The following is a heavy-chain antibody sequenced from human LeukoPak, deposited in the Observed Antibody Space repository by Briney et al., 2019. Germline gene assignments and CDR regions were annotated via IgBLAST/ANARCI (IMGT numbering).Heavy chain of an antibody. Sequence: GGSLRLSCAASGFTFSNCAMSWVRQAPGKGLEWVSGVSCSGDSTYYADSVKGRFPISRDNSKNTLYLQMNSLRAEDTAVYYCAKYMSSGYWGQGTLVTVSS. CDR3: AKYMSSGY. CDR2: VSCSGDST. D-gene: IGHD6-19*01. V-gene: IGHV3-23*01. J-gene: IGHJ4*02. CDR1: GFTFSNCA.